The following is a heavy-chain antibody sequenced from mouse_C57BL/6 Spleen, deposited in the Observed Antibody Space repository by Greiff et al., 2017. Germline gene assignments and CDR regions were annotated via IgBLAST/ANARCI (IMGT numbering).Heavy chain of an antibody. V-gene: IGHV1-52*01. D-gene: IGHD1-1*01. Sequence: QVQLQQPGAELVRPGSSVKLSCKASGYTFTSYWMHWVKQRPIQGLEWIGNIDPSDSETHYNQKFKDKATLTVDKSSSIAYMQLSSLTSEDSAVYYCARYATTVVATGAMDYWGQGTSVTVSS. CDR1: GYTFTSYW. CDR2: IDPSDSET. CDR3: ARYATTVVATGAMDY. J-gene: IGHJ4*01.